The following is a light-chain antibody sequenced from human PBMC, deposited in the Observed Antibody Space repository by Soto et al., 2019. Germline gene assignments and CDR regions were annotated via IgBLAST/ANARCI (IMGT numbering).Light chain of an antibody. Sequence: PGERATLSCRASQSVNSYLAWYQQKPGQAPRLLIYDASNRATGVPARFSGSGSGTDFTLTISSLEPEDFAVYYCQQRTNWLMYTFGQGTKLESK. V-gene: IGKV3-11*01. J-gene: IGKJ2*01. CDR1: QSVNSY. CDR3: QQRTNWLMYT. CDR2: DAS.